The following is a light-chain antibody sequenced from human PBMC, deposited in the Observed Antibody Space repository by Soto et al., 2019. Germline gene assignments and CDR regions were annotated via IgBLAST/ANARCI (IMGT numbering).Light chain of an antibody. CDR3: QQYGSSLGVT. CDR1: QSISHW. CDR2: AAS. V-gene: IGKV1-5*01. Sequence: DIQMTQAPSNLSASIGDRVIITCRASQSISHWLAWYQQKPGKAPKLLIHAASSLQTGVPSRFSGSGSGTDFTLTISRLEPEDFAVYYCQQYGSSLGVTFGGGTKVDIK. J-gene: IGKJ4*01.